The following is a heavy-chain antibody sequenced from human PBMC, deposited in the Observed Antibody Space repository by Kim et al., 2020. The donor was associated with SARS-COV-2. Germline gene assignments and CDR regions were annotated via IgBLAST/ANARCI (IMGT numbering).Heavy chain of an antibody. CDR2: ISSSSSYI. Sequence: GGSLRLSCAASGFTFSSYSMNWVRQAPGKGLEWVSSISSSSSYIYYADSVKGRFTISRDNAKNSLYLQMNSLRAEDTAVYYCASYVEMASLNFDYWGQGTLVTVSS. CDR1: GFTFSSYS. D-gene: IGHD3-16*01. CDR3: ASYVEMASLNFDY. J-gene: IGHJ4*02. V-gene: IGHV3-21*01.